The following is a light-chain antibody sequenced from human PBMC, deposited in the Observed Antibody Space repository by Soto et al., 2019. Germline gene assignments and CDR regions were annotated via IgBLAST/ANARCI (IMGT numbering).Light chain of an antibody. Sequence: QSVLTQPPSASGTPGQRVTISCSGSSSNIGINTVNWYQQLPGTAPKHLIYGNAQRPSGVPDRFSGSKSGTSASLAVSGLQSEDEADYYCAAWDDSLNGVVFGGGTKLTVL. V-gene: IGLV1-44*01. CDR3: AAWDDSLNGVV. J-gene: IGLJ2*01. CDR1: SSNIGINT. CDR2: GNA.